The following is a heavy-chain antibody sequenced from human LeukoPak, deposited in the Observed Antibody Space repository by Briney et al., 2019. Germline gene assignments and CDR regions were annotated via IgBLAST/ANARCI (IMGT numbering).Heavy chain of an antibody. Sequence: PGGSLRLSCAASGFTFSSYSMNWVRQAQGKGLQWVSSMISSSLYIYYADSVKGRFTISRDNAKNSLYLQMNSLRAEDTAVYYCARDRDSSSWYGYYYYMDVWGKGTTVTVSS. CDR1: GFTFSSYS. J-gene: IGHJ6*03. V-gene: IGHV3-21*01. CDR2: MISSSLYI. CDR3: ARDRDSSSWYGYYYYMDV. D-gene: IGHD6-13*01.